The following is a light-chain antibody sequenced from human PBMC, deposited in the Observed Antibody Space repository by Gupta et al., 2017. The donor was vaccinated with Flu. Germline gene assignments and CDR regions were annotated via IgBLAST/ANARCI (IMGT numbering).Light chain of an antibody. CDR3: MQGAQRPWA. Sequence: VTPGQPASISCRSSQGLLYSNGNTYLDWFLQRPGQSPKRLIYLVSNRDSGVPDRFSGSGSGTDFTLEINRVEAEDVGVYFCMQGAQRPWAFGQGTKVEIK. J-gene: IGKJ1*01. CDR1: QGLLYSNGNTY. CDR2: LVS. V-gene: IGKV2-28*01.